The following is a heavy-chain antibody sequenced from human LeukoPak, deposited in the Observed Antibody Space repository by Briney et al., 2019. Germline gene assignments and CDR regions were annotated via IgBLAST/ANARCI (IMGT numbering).Heavy chain of an antibody. CDR2: ISYDGSNK. CDR1: GFTFSSYG. V-gene: IGHV3-30*03. J-gene: IGHJ3*02. CDR3: ASIAAADSHDAFDI. Sequence: GGSLWLSCAASGFTFSSYGMHWVRQAPGKGLEWVAVISYDGSNKYYADSVKGRFTISRDNSKNTLYLQMNSLRAEDTAVYYCASIAAADSHDAFDIWGQGTMVTVSS. D-gene: IGHD6-13*01.